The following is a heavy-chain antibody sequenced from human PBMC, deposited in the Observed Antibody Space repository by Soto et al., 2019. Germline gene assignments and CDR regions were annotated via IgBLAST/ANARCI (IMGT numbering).Heavy chain of an antibody. CDR1: GGSISNYC. CDR3: ARGGQDFWCGPFDY. V-gene: IGHV4-4*07. D-gene: IGHD3-3*01. Sequence: WETLALTCTVSGGSISNYCYNWIRQRAGKGLEWIWRIDNSGSTDYNPSLKCRITMSADTSRNQFCLRLNSVTAADTAVYYWARGGQDFWCGPFDYWGEGARVTVSS. CDR2: IDNSGST. J-gene: IGHJ4*02.